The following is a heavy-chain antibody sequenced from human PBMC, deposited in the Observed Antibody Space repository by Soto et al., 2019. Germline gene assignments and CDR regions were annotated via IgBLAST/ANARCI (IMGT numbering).Heavy chain of an antibody. D-gene: IGHD3-10*01. CDR1: GGSISSGGYY. Sequence: QVQLQESGPGLVKPSQTLSLTCTVSGGSISSGGYYWSWIRQHPGKGLEWIGYIYYSGSTYYNPSLKSRVTISVDTTKNEFSLKLSSVTAADTAVYYCAKDLRFRGFYGMDVWGQGTTVTVSS. V-gene: IGHV4-31*03. CDR3: AKDLRFRGFYGMDV. CDR2: IYYSGST. J-gene: IGHJ6*02.